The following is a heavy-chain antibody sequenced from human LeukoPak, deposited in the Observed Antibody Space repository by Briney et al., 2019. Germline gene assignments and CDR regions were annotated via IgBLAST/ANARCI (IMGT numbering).Heavy chain of an antibody. CDR3: ARIGFWSGSDYYGMDV. CDR2: ISSSSYI. D-gene: IGHD3-3*01. CDR1: GFTFSSYS. V-gene: IGHV3-21*01. Sequence: GGSLRLSCAASGFTFSSYSMNWVRQAPGKGLEWVSSISSSSYIYYADSVKGRFTISRDNAKNSLYLQMNSLRAEDTAVYYCARIGFWSGSDYYGMDVWGQGTTVTVSS. J-gene: IGHJ6*02.